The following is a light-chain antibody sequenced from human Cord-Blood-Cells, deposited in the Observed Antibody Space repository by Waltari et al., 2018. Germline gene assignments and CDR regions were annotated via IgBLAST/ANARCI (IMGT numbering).Light chain of an antibody. V-gene: IGLV1-44*01. J-gene: IGLJ3*02. CDR1: SSTIGRNT. CDR3: AAWDDSLNGWV. CDR2: SNN. Sequence: QYVLTQPPPASGTPGQRVTISCSGSSSTIGRNTVNWYQQLPGTAPKLLIYSNNQRPSGVPDRFSGSKAGTSAALAISGIQSEDEADYYCAAWDDSLNGWVFGGGTKLTVL.